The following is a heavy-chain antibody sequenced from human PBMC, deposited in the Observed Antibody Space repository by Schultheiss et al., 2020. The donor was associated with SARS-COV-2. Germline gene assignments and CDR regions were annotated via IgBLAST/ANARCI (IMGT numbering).Heavy chain of an antibody. CDR1: GYSFTSYW. Sequence: GESLKISCKGSGYSFTSYWIGWVRQMPGKGLEWMGIIYPGDSDTRYSPSFQAQVTISADKSISTAYLQWSSLKASDTAMYYCARPYDFWSGSYGAFDIWGQGTMVTVSS. J-gene: IGHJ3*02. CDR2: IYPGDSDT. V-gene: IGHV5-51*01. D-gene: IGHD3-3*01. CDR3: ARPYDFWSGSYGAFDI.